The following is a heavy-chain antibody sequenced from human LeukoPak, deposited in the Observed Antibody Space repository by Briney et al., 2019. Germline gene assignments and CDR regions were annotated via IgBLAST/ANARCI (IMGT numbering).Heavy chain of an antibody. Sequence: PSETLSLTCAVSGYSISSGYYWGWIRQPPGKGLEWIGSIYHSGSTFYNPSLKSRVTISVDTSKNQFSLKLSSLTAADTAVYYCARHLREYCSSTSCSHSFDYWGQGTLVTVSS. V-gene: IGHV4-38-2*01. CDR1: GYSISSGYY. CDR2: IYHSGST. CDR3: ARHLREYCSSTSCSHSFDY. D-gene: IGHD2-2*01. J-gene: IGHJ4*02.